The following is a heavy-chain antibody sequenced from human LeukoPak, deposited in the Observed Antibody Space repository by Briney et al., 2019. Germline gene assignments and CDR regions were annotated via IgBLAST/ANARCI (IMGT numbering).Heavy chain of an antibody. Sequence: ASVKVSCKASGGTFSSYAISWVRQAPGQGLEWMGRIIPILGIANYAQKFQGRVTITADKSTSTAYMELSSLRSEDTAVYYCARVPSYDYAWATSWDWGQGTLVTVSS. CDR2: IIPILGIA. CDR3: ARVPSYDYAWATSWD. V-gene: IGHV1-69*04. CDR1: GGTFSSYA. D-gene: IGHD3-16*01. J-gene: IGHJ4*02.